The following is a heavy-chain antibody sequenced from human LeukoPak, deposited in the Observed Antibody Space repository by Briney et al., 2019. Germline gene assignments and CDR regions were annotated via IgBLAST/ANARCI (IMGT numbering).Heavy chain of an antibody. CDR3: EVGGGFDY. D-gene: IGHD2-15*01. CDR2: IYYSGST. J-gene: IGHJ4*02. V-gene: IGHV4-39*01. CDR1: GGSISSSSYY. Sequence: PSETLSLTXTVSGGSISSSSYYWGWIRQPPGKGLEWIGSIYYSGSTYYNPSLKSRVNISVDTSKNQFSLKLSSVTAADTAVYYCEVGGGFDYWGQGTLVTVSS.